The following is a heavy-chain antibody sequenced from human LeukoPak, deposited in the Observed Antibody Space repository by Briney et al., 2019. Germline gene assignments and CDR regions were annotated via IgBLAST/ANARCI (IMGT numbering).Heavy chain of an antibody. Sequence: PGGSLRLSCAASGFTFSSYAMSWVRQAPGKGLEWVSAIGGSGGSTYYADSVKGRFTISRDNSKNTLYLQMNSLRAEDTAVYYCAKDTADYGDYELNWFDPWGQGTLVTVSS. D-gene: IGHD4-17*01. CDR2: IGGSGGST. CDR3: AKDTADYGDYELNWFDP. J-gene: IGHJ5*02. V-gene: IGHV3-23*01. CDR1: GFTFSSYA.